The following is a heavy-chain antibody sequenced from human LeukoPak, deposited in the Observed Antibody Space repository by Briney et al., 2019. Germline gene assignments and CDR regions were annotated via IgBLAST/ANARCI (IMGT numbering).Heavy chain of an antibody. D-gene: IGHD6-19*01. CDR1: GYTFTGYY. CDR3: ARDIRRVAAATPDAFDI. Sequence: ASVKVSCKASGYTFTGYYMHWVRQAPGQGLEWMGWINPNSGGTNYAQKFQGRVTMTRDTSISTAYMELSRLRSDDTAVYYCARDIRRVAAATPDAFDIWGQGTMVTVSS. CDR2: INPNSGGT. V-gene: IGHV1-2*02. J-gene: IGHJ3*02.